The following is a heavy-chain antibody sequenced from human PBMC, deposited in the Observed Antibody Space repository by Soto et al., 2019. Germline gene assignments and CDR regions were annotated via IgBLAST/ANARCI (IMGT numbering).Heavy chain of an antibody. J-gene: IGHJ6*03. CDR3: ARQPHYYGDYYNYYYMDV. D-gene: IGHD4-17*01. CDR1: GGSISSSNYY. V-gene: IGHV4-39*01. CDR2: IYYSGST. Sequence: QLQLQESGPGLVKPSETLSLTCTVSGGSISSSNYYWGWIRQPPGKGLEWIGSIYYSGSTYWNPSLKSRVTISVDTSKNQFSLKLSSVTAADTAVYYCARQPHYYGDYYNYYYMDVWGKGTTVTVSS.